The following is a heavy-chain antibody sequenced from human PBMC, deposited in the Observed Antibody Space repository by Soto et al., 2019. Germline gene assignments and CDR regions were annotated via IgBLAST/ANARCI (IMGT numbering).Heavy chain of an antibody. Sequence: QVQLVQSGAEVKKPGSSVKVSCKASGGTFSRYTINWVRQAPGQGLEWMGRIIPIAAIANYTQKFQGRVTITVDKSSTTAYMELSSRRSDDTAVYYCARGSTIVLGAPSWFDPWGQGTLVTVSS. V-gene: IGHV1-69*02. D-gene: IGHD3-10*01. CDR1: GGTFSRYT. CDR2: IIPIAAIA. CDR3: ARGSTIVLGAPSWFDP. J-gene: IGHJ5*02.